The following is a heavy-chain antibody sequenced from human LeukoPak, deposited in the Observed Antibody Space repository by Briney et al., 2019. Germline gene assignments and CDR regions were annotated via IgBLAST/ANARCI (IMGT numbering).Heavy chain of an antibody. J-gene: IGHJ4*02. CDR2: IYSGGST. Sequence: GGSLTLSCAASGFTVSSNYMSWVRQAPGKGLEWVSVIYSGGSTYYADSVKGRFTISRDNSKNTLYLQMNSLRAEDTAVYYCATTVTTWGVFDYWGQGTLVTVSS. V-gene: IGHV3-53*01. D-gene: IGHD4-17*01. CDR3: ATTVTTWGVFDY. CDR1: GFTVSSNY.